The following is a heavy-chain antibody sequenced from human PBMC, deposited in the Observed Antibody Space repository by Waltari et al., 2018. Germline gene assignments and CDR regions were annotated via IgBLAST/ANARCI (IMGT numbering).Heavy chain of an antibody. Sequence: QVQLQQWGAGLLKPSETLSLTCAVYGGSFSGLYWSGIRQPPGKGLEWIGELNHSGSTNYNPSLKSRVTISVDTSKNQFSLKLSSVTAADTAVYYCARGAHAPRDWGQGTLVTVSS. CDR1: GGSFSGLY. CDR2: LNHSGST. V-gene: IGHV4-34*01. CDR3: ARGAHAPRD. J-gene: IGHJ4*02.